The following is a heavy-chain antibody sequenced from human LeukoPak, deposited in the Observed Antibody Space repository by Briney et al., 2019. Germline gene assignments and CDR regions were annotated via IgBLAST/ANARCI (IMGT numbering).Heavy chain of an antibody. CDR3: AISEKYGSGSYDY. V-gene: IGHV4-59*01. D-gene: IGHD3-10*01. Sequence: SETLSLTCTVSGGSISSYYWSWIRQPPGKGLEWIGYIYYSGSTKYNPSLKSRVTISVDTSKNQFSLKLSSVTAADTAVYYCAISEKYGSGSYDYWGQGTLVTVSS. CDR2: IYYSGST. J-gene: IGHJ4*02. CDR1: GGSISSYY.